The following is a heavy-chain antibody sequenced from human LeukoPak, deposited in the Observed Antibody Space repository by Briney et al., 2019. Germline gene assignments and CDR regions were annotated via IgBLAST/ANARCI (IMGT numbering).Heavy chain of an antibody. CDR3: AKGAYDYIEMGYFDD. CDR1: GFRFSNFA. J-gene: IGHJ4*02. D-gene: IGHD5-12*01. CDR2: IIGSSGDT. V-gene: IGHV3-23*01. Sequence: GGSLRLSCAASGFRFSNFAMSWIRQALGKGLEWVSLIIGSSGDTLYADSVKGRFTISRDISKNRLYLQMNSLRAEDTALYYCAKGAYDYIEMGYFDDWGQGTLVTVSS.